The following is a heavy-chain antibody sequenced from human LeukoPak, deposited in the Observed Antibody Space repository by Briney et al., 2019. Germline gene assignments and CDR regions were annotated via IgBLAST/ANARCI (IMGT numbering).Heavy chain of an antibody. CDR3: ASVQLGYDSSGYYYIFDY. V-gene: IGHV3-48*02. Sequence: PGGSLRLSCADSGYSLSSDSMNWVRQAPGKGVEWVSYISGSSSTIYYADSVKGRFTISRDNAKNSLYLQMNGLRDEDTALYYRASVQLGYDSSGYYYIFDYWGQGTLVTVSS. D-gene: IGHD3-22*01. CDR1: GYSLSSDS. J-gene: IGHJ4*02. CDR2: ISGSSSTI.